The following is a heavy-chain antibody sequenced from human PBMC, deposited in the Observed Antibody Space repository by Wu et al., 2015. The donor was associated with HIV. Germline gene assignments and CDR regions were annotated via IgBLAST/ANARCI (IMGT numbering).Heavy chain of an antibody. Sequence: QVQMVQSGAEVKKPGASVKVSCKASGYTFTSSDINWVRQATGQGLEWMGWMNPNSGNTGYAQNFQGRVTMTRNTSISTAYMDLSSLTSEDTAVYFCTRVIHRRITTAGPDYYYYAMDVWGQGTTGHRLL. CDR3: TRVIHRRITTAGPDYYYYAMDV. CDR1: GYTFTSSD. CDR2: MNPNSGNT. V-gene: IGHV1-8*01. J-gene: IGHJ6*02. D-gene: IGHD6-13*01.